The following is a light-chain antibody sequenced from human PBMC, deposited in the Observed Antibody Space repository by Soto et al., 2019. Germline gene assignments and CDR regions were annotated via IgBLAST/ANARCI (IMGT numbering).Light chain of an antibody. CDR2: EVS. CDR3: MQSTQLPPS. Sequence: DVVMPQTPLTLSVAPGQPSSISCKSSQSLLHITGETFLFWYLQKPGQSPQLLIYEVSTRVSGVPDRFSGSGSGTDFTLEISRVETDDVSLYYCMQSTQLPPSFGQGTRLEIK. CDR1: QSLLHITGETF. V-gene: IGKV2D-29*02. J-gene: IGKJ5*01.